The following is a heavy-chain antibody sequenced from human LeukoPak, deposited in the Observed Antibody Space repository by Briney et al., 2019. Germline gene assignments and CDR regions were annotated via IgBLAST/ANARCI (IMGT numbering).Heavy chain of an antibody. CDR1: GGSIGSGGYY. V-gene: IGHV4-30-4*08. J-gene: IGHJ6*02. CDR2: IYYSGST. Sequence: SQTLSLTCTVSGGSIGSGGYYWSWIRQHPGKGLEWIGYIYYSGSTYYNPSLKSRVTISVDTSKSQFSLKLSSVTAADTAVYYCARVPYYYYGMDVWGQGTTVTVSS. CDR3: ARVPYYYYGMDV.